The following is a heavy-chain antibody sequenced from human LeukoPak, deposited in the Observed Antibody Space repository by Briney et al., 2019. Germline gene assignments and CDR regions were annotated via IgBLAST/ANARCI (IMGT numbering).Heavy chain of an antibody. J-gene: IGHJ4*02. Sequence: SETLSLTCTVSGYSISSGYYCTWIRQPPGKGLEWIGSVHHTGKAYYNPSLNSRVTISVDTSQIQFSLKLASVTAADTALYYCARGRLDSSYYFDYWGQGALVTVSS. D-gene: IGHD3-22*01. CDR2: VHHTGKA. V-gene: IGHV4-38-2*02. CDR1: GYSISSGYY. CDR3: ARGRLDSSYYFDY.